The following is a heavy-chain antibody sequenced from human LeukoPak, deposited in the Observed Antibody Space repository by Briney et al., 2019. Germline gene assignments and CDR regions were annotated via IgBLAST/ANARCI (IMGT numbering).Heavy chain of an antibody. CDR1: GFTFSDYY. J-gene: IGHJ6*02. Sequence: PGGSLRLSCAASGFTFSDYYMSWIRRAPGKGLEWASYISSSSSYTNYADSVKGRFTISRDNAKNSLYLQMNSLRAEDTAVYYCARDLRDSSGSTGGYYYYYYGMDVWGQGTTVTVSS. V-gene: IGHV3-11*05. CDR2: ISSSSSYT. CDR3: ARDLRDSSGSTGGYYYYYYGMDV. D-gene: IGHD3-22*01.